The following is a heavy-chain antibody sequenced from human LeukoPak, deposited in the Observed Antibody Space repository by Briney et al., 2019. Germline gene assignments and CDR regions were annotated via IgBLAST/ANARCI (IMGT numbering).Heavy chain of an antibody. Sequence: PGGSLRLSCAASGFTFSTYAMHWVRQAPGKGLEYVSSISTNGGSTNYANSVKGRFTISRDNSKNTLYLQMGSLKTEDMAMYYCARLNSGNYNRGYLDYWGQGTLVTVSS. J-gene: IGHJ4*02. D-gene: IGHD1-26*01. CDR2: ISTNGGST. V-gene: IGHV3-64*01. CDR1: GFTFSTYA. CDR3: ARLNSGNYNRGYLDY.